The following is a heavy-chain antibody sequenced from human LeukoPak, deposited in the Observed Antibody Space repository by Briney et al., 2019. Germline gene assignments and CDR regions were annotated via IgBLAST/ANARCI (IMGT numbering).Heavy chain of an antibody. D-gene: IGHD1-14*01. Sequence: GASVKVSCKASGYTFTRYHMHWVRQAPGQGLQWMGIINPSDSGTGYAQMFQGRVSMTRDTSTSTVHMELSSLRSEDAAVYYCARVANQALDYWGQGTLVTVSS. CDR2: INPSDSGT. CDR1: GYTFTRYH. V-gene: IGHV1-46*01. CDR3: ARVANQALDY. J-gene: IGHJ4*02.